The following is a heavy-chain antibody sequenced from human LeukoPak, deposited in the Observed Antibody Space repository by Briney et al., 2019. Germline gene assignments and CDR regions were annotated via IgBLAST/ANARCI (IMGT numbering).Heavy chain of an antibody. Sequence: GGSLRLSCAASGFTVSSNYMSWVRQAPGKGLEWVSVIYSGGSTYYADSVKGRFTISRDNSKNTLYLQMNSLRAEDTAVYYCAREPRHVGSGYLDAFDIWGQGTMVTVSS. J-gene: IGHJ3*02. D-gene: IGHD3-22*01. CDR3: AREPRHVGSGYLDAFDI. V-gene: IGHV3-53*01. CDR2: IYSGGST. CDR1: GFTVSSNY.